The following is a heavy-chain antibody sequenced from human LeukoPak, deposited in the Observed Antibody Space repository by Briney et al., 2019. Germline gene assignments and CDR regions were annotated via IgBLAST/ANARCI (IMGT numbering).Heavy chain of an antibody. D-gene: IGHD2-21*02. CDR3: AQPLAVTPQESYMDV. J-gene: IGHJ6*03. CDR2: ISGSGGST. CDR1: GFTFSSYG. Sequence: GGTLRLSCAASGFTFSSYGMSWVRQAPGKGLEWVSAISGSGGSTYYADSVKGRFTISRDNSKNTLYLQMNSLRAEDTAAYYCAQPLAVTPQESYMDVWGKGTTVTVSS. V-gene: IGHV3-23*01.